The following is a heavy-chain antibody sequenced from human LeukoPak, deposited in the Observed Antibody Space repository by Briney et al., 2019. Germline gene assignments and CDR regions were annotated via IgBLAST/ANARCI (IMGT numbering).Heavy chain of an antibody. CDR1: GYRFTSYW. Sequence: GESLKISCKASGYRFTSYWIGWVRQMPGKGLEWIGIIDPSDSETRYTPSFQGHVTISVDKSLTTAYLQWNSLKASDTVMYYCARQTAMGRSGDYWGQGTLVTVSS. J-gene: IGHJ4*02. D-gene: IGHD5-18*01. CDR3: ARQTAMGRSGDY. V-gene: IGHV5-51*01. CDR2: IDPSDSET.